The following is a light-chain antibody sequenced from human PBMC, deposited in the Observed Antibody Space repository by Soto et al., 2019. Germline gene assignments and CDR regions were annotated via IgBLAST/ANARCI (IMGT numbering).Light chain of an antibody. CDR3: QHRSDWPPRRT. CDR1: RSVSSY. CDR2: HAS. J-gene: IGKJ4*01. Sequence: EIVLTQSPATLSLSPGERATLSCRASRSVSSYLAWYQQKPGHAPRILIYHASYRATGIPARFSGSGSGTDFTLPISILEPEDFAVHYCQHRSDWPPRRTSGGATKVAIK. V-gene: IGKV3-11*01.